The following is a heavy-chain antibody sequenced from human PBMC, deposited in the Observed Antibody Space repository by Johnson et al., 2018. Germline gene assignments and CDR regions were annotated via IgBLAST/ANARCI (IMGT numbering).Heavy chain of an antibody. D-gene: IGHD3-16*01. Sequence: EVQLVESGGGLVQPGGSLRLSCTASGFIFSDYSMNWVRQAPRKGLEWVSYISSSGTIYYADSVKGRFTISRDNAKNSLYLQMNSLRDEDTAVYYCARKFAVWGQGTTVTVSS. CDR3: ARKFAV. CDR1: GFIFSDYS. CDR2: ISSSGTI. J-gene: IGHJ6*02. V-gene: IGHV3-48*02.